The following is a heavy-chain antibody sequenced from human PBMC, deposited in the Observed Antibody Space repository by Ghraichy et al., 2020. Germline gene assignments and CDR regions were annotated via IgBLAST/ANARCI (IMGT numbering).Heavy chain of an antibody. CDR2: IYSGGST. J-gene: IGHJ6*02. V-gene: IGHV3-53*01. CDR1: GFTVSSNY. Sequence: LSLTCAASGFTVSSNYMSWVRQAPGKGLEWVSVIYSGGSTYYADSVKGRFTISRDNSKNTLYLQMNSLRAEDTAVYYCARGGPITIFGVVILTSNYYYYGMDVWGQGTTVTVSS. D-gene: IGHD3-3*01. CDR3: ARGGPITIFGVVILTSNYYYYGMDV.